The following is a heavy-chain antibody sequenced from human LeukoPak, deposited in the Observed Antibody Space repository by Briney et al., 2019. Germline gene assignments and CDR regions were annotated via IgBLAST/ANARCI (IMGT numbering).Heavy chain of an antibody. J-gene: IGHJ4*02. Sequence: ASVKVSCRASGYTFTSYAMHWVRQAPGQRLEWMGWINAGNGNTKYSQKFQGRVTITRDTSASTAYMELSSLRSEDTAVYYCARDGVYSGYDDYWGQGTLVTVSS. CDR3: ARDGVYSGYDDY. CDR2: INAGNGNT. V-gene: IGHV1-3*01. D-gene: IGHD5-12*01. CDR1: GYTFTSYA.